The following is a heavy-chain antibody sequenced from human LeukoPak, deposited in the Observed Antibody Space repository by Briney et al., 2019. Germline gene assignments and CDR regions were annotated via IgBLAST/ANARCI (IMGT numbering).Heavy chain of an antibody. V-gene: IGHV4-39*01. CDR1: GDSISSSNYY. CDR3: ARLQYYYDSNGYYSLYYFDY. D-gene: IGHD3-22*01. Sequence: PSETLSLTCTVSGDSISSSNYYWGWIRQPPGKGLEWIGNIYYSGSTYYNPSLRSRLTISLDTSKNQFSLTLSPVTAADTAVYYCARLQYYYDSNGYYSLYYFDYWGQGTVVTVSS. CDR2: IYYSGST. J-gene: IGHJ4*02.